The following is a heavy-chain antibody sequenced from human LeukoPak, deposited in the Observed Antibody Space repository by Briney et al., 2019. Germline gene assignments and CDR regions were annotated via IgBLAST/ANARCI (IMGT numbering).Heavy chain of an antibody. D-gene: IGHD6-6*01. CDR1: GYTFTGYY. V-gene: IGHV1-2*02. J-gene: IGHJ6*02. Sequence: ASVKVSCKASGYTFTGYYMHWVRQASGQGLEWMGWINPNSGGTNYAQKFQGRVTMTRDTSISTAYMELSRLRSDDTAVYYCYSSSSGSYYYYYGMDVWGQGTTVTVSS. CDR2: INPNSGGT. CDR3: YSSSSGSYYYYYGMDV.